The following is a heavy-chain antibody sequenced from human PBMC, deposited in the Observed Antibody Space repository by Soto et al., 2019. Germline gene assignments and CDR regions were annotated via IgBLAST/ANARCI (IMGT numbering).Heavy chain of an antibody. CDR1: GFTFSTYA. V-gene: IGHV3-23*01. CDR3: VRDIVLVPAASPMGYFDY. Sequence: DVQLLESGGGLVQRGGSLRLSCEASGFTFSTYAMSWVRQAPGKGLEWVSSIDGSGYTYYTDSVKGRFTISRDNSKNMLYLQMSTLRGEDTARYYCVRDIVLVPAASPMGYFDYWGQGALVTVSS. J-gene: IGHJ4*02. CDR2: IDGSGYT. D-gene: IGHD2-2*01.